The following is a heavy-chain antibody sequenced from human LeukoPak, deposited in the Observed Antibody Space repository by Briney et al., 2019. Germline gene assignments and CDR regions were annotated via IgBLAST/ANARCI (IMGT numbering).Heavy chain of an antibody. Sequence: PSETLSLTCTGYGFSISDYYWSWLRQPPGKGLEWIGYVYYSGSTNYNTSLKSRVTASLDTSTNQFSLKLSSVTAADTAVYYCARQRTAAAHFDPWGQGTLVTVSS. CDR3: ARQRTAAAHFDP. CDR2: VYYSGST. CDR1: GFSISDYY. V-gene: IGHV4-59*08. J-gene: IGHJ5*02. D-gene: IGHD6-13*01.